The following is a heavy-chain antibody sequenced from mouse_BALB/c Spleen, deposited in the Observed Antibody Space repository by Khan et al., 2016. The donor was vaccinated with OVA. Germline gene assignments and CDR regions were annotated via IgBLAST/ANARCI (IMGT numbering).Heavy chain of an antibody. CDR1: GYSITSDYA. J-gene: IGHJ4*01. Sequence: EVQLVESGPGLVKPSQSLSLTCTVTGYSITSDYAWNWIRQFPGNKLEWMGYISSSGSTNYNPAIKSRISITRDTSKNQFFLQLNSVTTEDTATYYCARDGSRYNYAMDYGGQGTSVTVSS. V-gene: IGHV3-2*02. CDR3: ARDGSRYNYAMDY. CDR2: ISSSGST. D-gene: IGHD2-3*01.